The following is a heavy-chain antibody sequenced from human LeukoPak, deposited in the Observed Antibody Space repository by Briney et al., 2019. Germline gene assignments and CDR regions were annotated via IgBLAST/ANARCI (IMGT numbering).Heavy chain of an antibody. CDR3: ARDVAVAGTAGTNWFDP. D-gene: IGHD6-19*01. CDR2: ISSSSGTI. Sequence: GGSPRLSCAASGFSFNTYNMNWVRQAPGKGLEWVSYISSSSGTIYYADSVKGRFTISRDNAKNSLYLQMNSLRVEDTAMYYCARDVAVAGTAGTNWFDPWGQGTLVTVSS. J-gene: IGHJ5*02. CDR1: GFSFNTYN. V-gene: IGHV3-48*01.